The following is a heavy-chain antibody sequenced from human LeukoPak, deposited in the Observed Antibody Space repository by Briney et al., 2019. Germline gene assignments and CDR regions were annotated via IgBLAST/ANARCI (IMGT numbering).Heavy chain of an antibody. CDR2: ISYDGSNK. Sequence: QSGRSLRLSCAAAGFTFSSYAMHWVRQAPGKGLEWVAVISYDGSNKYYADSVKGRFTISRDNSKNTLYLQMNSLRAEDTAVYYCARDGYYYDSSGYFDYWGQGTLVTVSS. CDR1: GFTFSSYA. J-gene: IGHJ4*02. CDR3: ARDGYYYDSSGYFDY. D-gene: IGHD3-22*01. V-gene: IGHV3-30-3*01.